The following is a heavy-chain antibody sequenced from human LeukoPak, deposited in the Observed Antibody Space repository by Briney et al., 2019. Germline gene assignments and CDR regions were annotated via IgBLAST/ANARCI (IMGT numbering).Heavy chain of an antibody. J-gene: IGHJ4*02. CDR2: IIPIFGTA. Sequence: SVKVSCKASGGTFSSYAISWVRQAPGQGLEWMGGIIPIFGTANYAQKFQGRVTITADESTSTAYMELSSLRSEDTAVYYCAIELYSSSWYDYWGQGTLVTVSS. CDR1: GGTFSSYA. V-gene: IGHV1-69*01. CDR3: AIELYSSSWYDY. D-gene: IGHD6-13*01.